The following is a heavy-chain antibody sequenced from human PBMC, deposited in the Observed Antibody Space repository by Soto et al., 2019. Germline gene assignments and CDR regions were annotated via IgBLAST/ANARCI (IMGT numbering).Heavy chain of an antibody. CDR1: GFTFSSYA. Sequence: PGGSLRLSCAASGFTFSSYAMSWVRQAPGKGLEWVSAISGSGGSTYYADSVKGRFTISRDNSKNTLYLQMNSLRAEDTAVYYCAKRKGSGETAATYYYYYGMDVWGQGTTVTVSS. CDR3: AKRKGSGETAATYYYYYGMDV. D-gene: IGHD2-15*01. J-gene: IGHJ6*02. V-gene: IGHV3-23*01. CDR2: ISGSGGST.